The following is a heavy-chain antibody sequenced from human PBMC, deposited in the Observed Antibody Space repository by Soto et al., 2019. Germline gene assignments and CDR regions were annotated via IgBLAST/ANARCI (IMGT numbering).Heavy chain of an antibody. D-gene: IGHD3-22*01. CDR2: IYYSGST. J-gene: IGHJ6*02. CDR1: GGSISSSSYY. Sequence: SATLSLTCTVSGGSISSSSYYWGWIRQPPGKGLEWIGSIYYSGSTYYNPSLKSRVTISVDTSKNQFSLKLSSVTAADTAVYYCARRLYYDSSGFEGGGMDVWGQGTTVTVS. CDR3: ARRLYYDSSGFEGGGMDV. V-gene: IGHV4-39*01.